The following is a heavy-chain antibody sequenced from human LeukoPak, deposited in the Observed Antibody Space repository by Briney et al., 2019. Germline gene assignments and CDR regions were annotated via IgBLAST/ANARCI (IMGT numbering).Heavy chain of an antibody. CDR1: GFSLSTPGVA. CDR3: AHGREGNAYDWGAFDI. J-gene: IGHJ3*02. V-gene: IGHV2-5*02. CDR2: IYWDDDK. D-gene: IGHD3-16*01. Sequence: SGPTLVNPTQTLTLTCTFSGFSLSTPGVAVGWIRQPPGKALEWLALIYWDDDKRYTPSLKSRLTITKDTCKTQVGLTMANMDPVETATYYCAHGREGNAYDWGAFDIWGQGKMVTVSS.